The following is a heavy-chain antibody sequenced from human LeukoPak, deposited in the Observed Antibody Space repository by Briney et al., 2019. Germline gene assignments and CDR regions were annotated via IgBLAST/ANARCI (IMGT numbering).Heavy chain of an antibody. V-gene: IGHV3-43D*03. J-gene: IGHJ6*03. D-gene: IGHD6-19*01. CDR2: ISWDGGST. CDR3: AKGALAGLYYYYMDV. CDR1: GFTFDDYA. Sequence: GGSLRLSCAASGFTFDDYAMHWVRQAPGKGLEWVSLISWDGGSTHYADSVKGRFTISRDNSKNSLYLQMNSLRAEDTALYYCAKGALAGLYYYYMDVWGKGTTVTVSS.